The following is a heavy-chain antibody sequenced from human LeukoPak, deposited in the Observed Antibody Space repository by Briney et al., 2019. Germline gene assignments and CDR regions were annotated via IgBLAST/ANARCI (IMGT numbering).Heavy chain of an antibody. CDR2: IYYSGST. CDR3: ARESRRIAAAGPSYYMDV. V-gene: IGHV4-59*12. J-gene: IGHJ6*03. Sequence: PSETLSLTCTVSGASITSYYWTWIRQPPGKGLEWIGYIYYSGSTNYNPSLKSRVTISVDTSKNQFSLMLNSVTAADTAVYYCARESRRIAAAGPSYYMDVWGRGTTVTVSS. CDR1: GASITSYY. D-gene: IGHD6-13*01.